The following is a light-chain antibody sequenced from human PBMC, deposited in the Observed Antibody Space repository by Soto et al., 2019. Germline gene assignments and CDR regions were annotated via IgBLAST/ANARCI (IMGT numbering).Light chain of an antibody. Sequence: DIQVTQSPSSLSASVGDRVTITCRASQSIDTYLNWYHQKPGKAPQLLIYGASTLQSGVPYRFSASGSGTHFTLTINSLQPEDFGTYSCQQSYSTPTFGQGTKVEIK. CDR3: QQSYSTPT. J-gene: IGKJ1*01. CDR1: QSIDTY. CDR2: GAS. V-gene: IGKV1-39*01.